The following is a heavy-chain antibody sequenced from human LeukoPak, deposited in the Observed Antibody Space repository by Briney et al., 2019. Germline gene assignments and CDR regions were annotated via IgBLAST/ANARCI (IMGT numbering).Heavy chain of an antibody. CDR2: INHSGST. V-gene: IGHV4-34*01. D-gene: IGHD2/OR15-2a*01. CDR3: ARHVSPKYYVDV. J-gene: IGHJ6*03. CDR1: GGSFSGYY. Sequence: SETLSLTCAVYGGSFSGYYWSWIRQPPGKGLEWIWEINHSGSTNYNPSLKSRVTISVDTSKNQFSLKLSSVTAADTAVYYCARHVSPKYYVDVWGKGTTVTISS.